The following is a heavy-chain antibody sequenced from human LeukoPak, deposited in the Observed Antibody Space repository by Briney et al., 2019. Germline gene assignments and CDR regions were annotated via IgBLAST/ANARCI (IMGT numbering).Heavy chain of an antibody. J-gene: IGHJ6*03. CDR3: ARETSSGWLNYYYYYMDV. Sequence: ASVKVSCKASGYTFTSYDINWVRQATGQGLEWMGWMNPNSGNTGYAQKFQGRVTITRNTSISTAYMELSSLRSDDTAVYYCARETSSGWLNYYYYYMDVWGKGTTVTISS. V-gene: IGHV1-8*03. CDR2: MNPNSGNT. D-gene: IGHD6-19*01. CDR1: GYTFTSYD.